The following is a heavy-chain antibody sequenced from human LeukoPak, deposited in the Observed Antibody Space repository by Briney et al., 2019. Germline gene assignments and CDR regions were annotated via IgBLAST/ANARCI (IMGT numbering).Heavy chain of an antibody. D-gene: IGHD2-2*01. V-gene: IGHV1-46*01. J-gene: IGHJ3*02. CDR1: GYTFTSYY. CDR2: INPSGGST. Sequence: ASVKVSCKASGYTFTSYYMHWVRQAPGQGLEWMGIINPSGGSTSYAQKFQGRVTMTRDTSTSTVYMELSSLRSEDTAVYYCARALIVVVPAARPDAFDIWGQGTIVTVSS. CDR3: ARALIVVVPAARPDAFDI.